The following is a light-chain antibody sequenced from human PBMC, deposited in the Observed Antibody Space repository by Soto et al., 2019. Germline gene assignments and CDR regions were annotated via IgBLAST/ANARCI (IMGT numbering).Light chain of an antibody. CDR3: SSYTSSSTRV. CDR2: DVS. J-gene: IGLJ1*01. Sequence: QSALTQPASVSGAPGQWITISCTGNSSDIGGYNYVSWYQQHPGKAPKLMIYDVSNRPSGVSNRFSGSKSGNTASLTISGLQVEVEADYYCSSYTSSSTRVFGTGTK. CDR1: SSDIGGYNY. V-gene: IGLV2-14*01.